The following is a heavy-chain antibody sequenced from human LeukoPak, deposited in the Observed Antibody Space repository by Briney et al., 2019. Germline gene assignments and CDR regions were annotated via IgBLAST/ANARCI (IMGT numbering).Heavy chain of an antibody. J-gene: IGHJ6*02. Sequence: ASVKVSCKASGGTFSSSTISWVRQAPGQGLEWMGRIIPILGIANYAQKFQGRVTITADKSTSTAYMELSSLRSEDTAVYYCARGLGYYDSSGRRRDYYYGMDVWGQGTTVTVSS. V-gene: IGHV1-69*02. CDR3: ARGLGYYDSSGRRRDYYYGMDV. CDR1: GGTFSSST. CDR2: IIPILGIA. D-gene: IGHD3-22*01.